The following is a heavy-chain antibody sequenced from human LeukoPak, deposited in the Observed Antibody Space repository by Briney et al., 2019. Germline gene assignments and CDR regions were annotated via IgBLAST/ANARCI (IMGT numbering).Heavy chain of an antibody. D-gene: IGHD3-3*01. CDR2: ISSNGVST. CDR3: ARDLTYDFWSGYPHYYYYGMDV. Sequence: PGGSLRLSCAASGFTFSSYAMHWVRQAPGKGLEYVSAISSNGVSTYYANSVKGRCTISRDNSKNTLYLQMGSLRAEDMAVYYCARDLTYDFWSGYPHYYYYGMDVWGQGTTVTVSS. V-gene: IGHV3-64*01. J-gene: IGHJ6*02. CDR1: GFTFSSYA.